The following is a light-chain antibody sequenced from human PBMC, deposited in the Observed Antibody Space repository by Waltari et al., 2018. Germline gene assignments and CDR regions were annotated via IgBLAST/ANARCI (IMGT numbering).Light chain of an antibody. CDR3: AVWDDSLSGWV. V-gene: IGLV1-47*01. CDR2: RNN. CDR1: TSNIGSTY. J-gene: IGLJ3*02. Sequence: QSVLTQPPSASGTPGQRVTIFCSGSTSNIGSTYVYGYQHLPGTAPKVLIYRNNQRPSGVPDRFSGSKSDTSASLAISGLRSEDDAHYYCAVWDDSLSGWVFGGGTKVTVL.